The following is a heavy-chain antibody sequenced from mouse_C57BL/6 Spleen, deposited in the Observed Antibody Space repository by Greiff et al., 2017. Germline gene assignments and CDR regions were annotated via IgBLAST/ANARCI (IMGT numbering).Heavy chain of an antibody. Sequence: EVNVVESGEGLVKPGGSLKLSCAASGFTFSSYAMSWVRQTPEKRLEWVAYISSGGDYIYYAATVKGRFTISRDNARNTLYLQMSSLKSEDTAMYYCTREGYGSSYAAYWGQGTLVTVSA. CDR1: GFTFSSYA. D-gene: IGHD1-1*01. V-gene: IGHV5-9-1*02. J-gene: IGHJ3*01. CDR2: ISSGGDYI. CDR3: TREGYGSSYAAY.